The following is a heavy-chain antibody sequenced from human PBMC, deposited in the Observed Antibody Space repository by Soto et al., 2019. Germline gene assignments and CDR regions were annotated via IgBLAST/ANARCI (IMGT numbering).Heavy chain of an antibody. CDR1: GLTFSYYT. J-gene: IGHJ6*02. Sequence: EVPLLESGGGLVQPGGSLRLSCVASGLTFSYYTMSWVRQAPGKGLEWVSGISNSGDTIYYADSVKGRFTISRDNFKNTLYLQMNSLRADDTADYYCADPVPAPIHYDYYDMDVWGQGTTVTVSS. CDR2: ISNSGDTI. D-gene: IGHD2-2*01. CDR3: ADPVPAPIHYDYYDMDV. V-gene: IGHV3-23*01.